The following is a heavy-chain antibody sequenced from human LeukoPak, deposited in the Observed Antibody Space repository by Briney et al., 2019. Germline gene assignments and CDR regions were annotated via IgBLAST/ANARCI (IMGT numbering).Heavy chain of an antibody. V-gene: IGHV3-9*01. J-gene: IGHJ4*02. Sequence: GGSLRLSCAASGFTFDDYAMHWVRQAPGKGLEWVSGISWNSGSIGYADSVKGRFTISRDNAKNSLYLQMNSLRAEDTALYYCAKGSDYYDSSGYWGQGTLVTVSS. CDR1: GFTFDDYA. CDR2: ISWNSGSI. CDR3: AKGSDYYDSSGY. D-gene: IGHD3-22*01.